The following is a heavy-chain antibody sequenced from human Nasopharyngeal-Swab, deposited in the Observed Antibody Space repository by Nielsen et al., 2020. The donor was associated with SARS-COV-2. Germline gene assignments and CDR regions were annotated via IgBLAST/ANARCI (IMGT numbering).Heavy chain of an antibody. J-gene: IGHJ6*02. CDR3: ARGSFDYYYGMDV. CDR2: IYSGGST. CDR1: GFTVSSNY. Sequence: GESLKISCAASGFTVSSNYMSWVRQAPGKGLEWVSVIYSGGSTYYADSVKGRFTISRDNSKNTLYLQMNGLRAEDTAVYYCARGSFDYYYGMDVWGQGTTVPSP. V-gene: IGHV3-53*01.